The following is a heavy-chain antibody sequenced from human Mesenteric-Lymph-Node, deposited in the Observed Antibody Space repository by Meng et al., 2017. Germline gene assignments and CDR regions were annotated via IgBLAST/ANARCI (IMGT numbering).Heavy chain of an antibody. J-gene: IGHJ4*02. CDR1: GGSISSCRHY. V-gene: IGHV4-39*01. Sequence: QLQEWGPGLVKPSQTLPPTCTVSGGSISSCRHYWGWIRQPPGKGLEWIGSIYYSGSTYYNPSLRSRVTMSLDTSKNQFSLKLSSVTATDTAVYYCARHDGGYGDYFDHWGQGTLVTVSS. D-gene: IGHD5-12*01. CDR3: ARHDGGYGDYFDH. CDR2: IYYSGST.